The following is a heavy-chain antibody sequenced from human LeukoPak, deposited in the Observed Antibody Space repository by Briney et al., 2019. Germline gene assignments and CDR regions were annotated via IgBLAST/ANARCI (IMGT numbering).Heavy chain of an antibody. CDR1: GGSISSSNYY. CDR3: ARAPLPGIAAAGKWFDP. Sequence: SETLSLTCTVSGGSISSSNYYWGWIRQPPGKGLEWIGSIYYSGNTYYNPSLKSRVTISVDRSKNQFSLKLSPVTAADTAVYYCARAPLPGIAAAGKWFDPWGQGTLVTVSS. CDR2: IYYSGNT. V-gene: IGHV4-39*07. D-gene: IGHD6-13*01. J-gene: IGHJ5*02.